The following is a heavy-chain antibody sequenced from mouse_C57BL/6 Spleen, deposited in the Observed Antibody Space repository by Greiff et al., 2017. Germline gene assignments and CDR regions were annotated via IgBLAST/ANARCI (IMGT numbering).Heavy chain of an antibody. CDR3: ARTTVVARDFDV. CDR1: GYAFSSYW. Sequence: QVQLQQSGAELVKPGASVKISCKASGYAFSSYWMNWVKQRPGKGLEWLGQIYPGDGDTNYNGKFKGKATLTADTSSSTAYMQLSSLTSEDSAVYFCARTTVVARDFDVWCQGTTLTVSS. CDR2: IYPGDGDT. V-gene: IGHV1-80*01. D-gene: IGHD1-1*01. J-gene: IGHJ2*01.